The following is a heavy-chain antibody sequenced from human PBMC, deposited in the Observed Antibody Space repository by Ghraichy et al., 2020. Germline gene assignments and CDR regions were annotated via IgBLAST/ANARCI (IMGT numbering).Heavy chain of an antibody. J-gene: IGHJ4*02. D-gene: IGHD5-24*01. V-gene: IGHV1-69*13. CDR3: AREGRRDGYRTDVY. CDR1: GGTFSSYA. Sequence: SVKVSCKASGGTFSSYAISWVRQAPGQGLEWMGGIIPIFGTANYAQKFQGRVTITADESTSTAYMELSSLRSEDTAVYYCAREGRRDGYRTDVYWGQGTLVTVSS. CDR2: IIPIFGTA.